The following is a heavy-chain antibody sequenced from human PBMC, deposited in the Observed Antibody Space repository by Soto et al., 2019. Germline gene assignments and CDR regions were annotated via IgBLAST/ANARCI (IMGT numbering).Heavy chain of an antibody. J-gene: IGHJ4*02. CDR1: GGTLSSYG. CDR2: IIPMFGIT. CDR3: ACERGCGRIN. V-gene: IGHV1-69*12. D-gene: IGHD3-10*01. Sequence: QVQLVQSGAEVKRPGSSVKVSCNVSGGTLSSYGFNWVRQAPGQGLEWMGGIIPMFGITNYTQKFEESSTLRADASTISAYMALRSLGADDTAVYWCACERGCGRINWGEGTLMTVSS.